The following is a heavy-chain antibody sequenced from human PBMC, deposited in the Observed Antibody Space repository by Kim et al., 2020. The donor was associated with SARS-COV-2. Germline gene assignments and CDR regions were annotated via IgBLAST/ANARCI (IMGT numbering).Heavy chain of an antibody. V-gene: IGHV3-23*01. Sequence: GGSLRLSCAASGFIFSSHAMTWVRQAPGKGLEWVSSISGSGGNTYYADAVKGRFTISRDNSKNALFLQMNSLRTADTALYYCAKEAERIPLAEVDFWGQG. CDR2: ISGSGGNT. CDR1: GFIFSSHA. CDR3: AKEAERIPLAEVDF. D-gene: IGHD6-19*01. J-gene: IGHJ4*02.